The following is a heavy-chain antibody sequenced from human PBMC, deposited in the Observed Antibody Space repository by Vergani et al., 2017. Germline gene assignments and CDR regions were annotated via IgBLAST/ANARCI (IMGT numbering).Heavy chain of an antibody. D-gene: IGHD2-15*01. V-gene: IGHV4-39*01. Sequence: VQVVESGGGLIKPGGSLRLSCVVSGITFKNAWINWVRQAPGKGLEWIGSIYYSGSTYYNPSLESRVTMSVDTSKSQFSLKLSSVTAADTAVYYCTRHWAVVAANNWFDPWGQGTLVTVSS. CDR1: GITFKNAW. J-gene: IGHJ5*02. CDR3: TRHWAVVAANNWFDP. CDR2: IYYSGST.